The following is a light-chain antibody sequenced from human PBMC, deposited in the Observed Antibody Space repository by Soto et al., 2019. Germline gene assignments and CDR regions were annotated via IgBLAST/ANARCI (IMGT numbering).Light chain of an antibody. Sequence: EIVLTQSPDTLAVSPGELATLSCWASQSVTSNLAWYQQKRGQAPRLLIYAASTRATGVPARFSGSGSGTEFTLTISSLQSEDFAIYYCQQYNNWPRTFGQGTKVDIK. V-gene: IGKV3D-15*01. CDR2: AAS. J-gene: IGKJ1*01. CDR3: QQYNNWPRT. CDR1: QSVTSN.